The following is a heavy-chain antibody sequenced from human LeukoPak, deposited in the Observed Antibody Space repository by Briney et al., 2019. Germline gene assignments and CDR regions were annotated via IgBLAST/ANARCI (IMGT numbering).Heavy chain of an antibody. D-gene: IGHD2-2*02. V-gene: IGHV3-30-3*01. J-gene: IGHJ6*03. CDR2: ISYDGSNK. CDR1: GFTFSSYA. Sequence: GRSLRLSCAASGFTFSSYAMHWVRQAPGKGLEWVAVISYDGSNKYYADSVKGRFTISRDNSKNTLYLQMNSLRAEDTAVYYCARDPSAIVPHYYYYYYMDVWGKGTTVTVSS. CDR3: ARDPSAIVPHYYYYYYMDV.